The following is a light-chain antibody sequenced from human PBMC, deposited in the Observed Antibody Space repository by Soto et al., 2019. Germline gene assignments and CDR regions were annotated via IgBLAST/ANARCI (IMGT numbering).Light chain of an antibody. CDR1: HPISNY. J-gene: IGKJ5*01. V-gene: IGKV1-16*01. CDR3: QQYNSYPIT. Sequence: DIQMTQYPSALSASVGDRVTITCRASHPISNYLNWYQHRPGKAPKLLIYGASTLQSGVPSRFSGSGSGTEFTLTISSLQPDDFATYFCQQYNSYPITFGHGRRLEIK. CDR2: GAS.